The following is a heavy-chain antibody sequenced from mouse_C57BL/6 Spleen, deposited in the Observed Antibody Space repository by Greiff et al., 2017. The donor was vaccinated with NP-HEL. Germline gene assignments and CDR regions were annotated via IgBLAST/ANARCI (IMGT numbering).Heavy chain of an antibody. Sequence: EVNVVESGGGLVKPGGSLKLSCAASGFTFSSYAMSWVRQTPEKRLEWVATISAGGSYTYYPDNVKGRFTISRDNAKNNLYLQMSHLKSEDTSMYYCARDANWDDYAMDDWGQGTSVTVSS. J-gene: IGHJ4*01. V-gene: IGHV5-4*01. CDR3: ARDANWDDYAMDD. CDR1: GFTFSSYA. CDR2: ISAGGSYT. D-gene: IGHD4-1*02.